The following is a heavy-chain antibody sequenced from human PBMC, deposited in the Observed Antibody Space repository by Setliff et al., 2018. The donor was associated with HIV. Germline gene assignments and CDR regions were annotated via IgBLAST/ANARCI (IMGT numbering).Heavy chain of an antibody. V-gene: IGHV4-39*01. J-gene: IGHJ4*02. CDR2: IRSSGDT. CDR1: GASISSHNYH. CDR3: TIPASSLAPN. Sequence: PSETLSLTCTVSGASISSHNYHWGWIRQSPGKGLEWIASIRSSGDTYYNPSLQSRVIISVDTSNNQTSLKLTSVTAADTAVYYCTIPASSLAPNWGRGTQVTVSS.